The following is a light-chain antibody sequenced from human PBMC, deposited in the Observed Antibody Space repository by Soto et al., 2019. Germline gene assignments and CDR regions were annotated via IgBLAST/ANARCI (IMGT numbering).Light chain of an antibody. Sequence: QSALTQPASVSGSPGQSITISCTGTSSDVGGYNYVSWYQQHTGKAPKLMIYEVSNRPSGVSNRFSGTKSGNTASLTISGLQAEDADDYYCSSYTSSSTHVVFGVGTKLTVL. CDR2: EVS. CDR1: SSDVGGYNY. J-gene: IGLJ2*01. CDR3: SSYTSSSTHVV. V-gene: IGLV2-14*01.